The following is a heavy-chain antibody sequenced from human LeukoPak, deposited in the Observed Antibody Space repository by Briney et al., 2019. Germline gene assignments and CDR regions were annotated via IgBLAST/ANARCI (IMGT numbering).Heavy chain of an antibody. J-gene: IGHJ4*02. D-gene: IGHD1-26*01. CDR3: ARGYLFDY. V-gene: IGHV3-7*01. Sequence: PGGSLRLSCAASGFTFSSYEMNWVRQAPEKGLEWVANIKQDGSEKYYVDSVKGRFTISRDNAKNSLYLQMNSLRAEDTAVYYCARGYLFDYWGQGTLVTVSS. CDR2: IKQDGSEK. CDR1: GFTFSSYE.